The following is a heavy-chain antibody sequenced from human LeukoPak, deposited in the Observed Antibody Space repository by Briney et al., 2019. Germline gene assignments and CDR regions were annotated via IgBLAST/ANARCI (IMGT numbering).Heavy chain of an antibody. CDR2: IKTDGSQI. CDR1: GFTFSNAW. CDR3: ARDLNWETY. D-gene: IGHD7-27*01. Sequence: GGSLRLSCAASGFTFSNAWMSCVRQAPGKGLEWVANIKTDGSQIYYVDSVKGRFTISRDNAKNSLYLQMNSLRAEDTAVYYCARDLNWETYWGQGTLVSVSS. V-gene: IGHV3-7*01. J-gene: IGHJ4*02.